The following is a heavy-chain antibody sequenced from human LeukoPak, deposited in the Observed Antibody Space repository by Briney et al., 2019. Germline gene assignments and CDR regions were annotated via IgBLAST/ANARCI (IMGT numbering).Heavy chain of an antibody. CDR2: IYSGGST. V-gene: IGHV3-53*01. CDR3: ARGVSYGSGSYIGDP. J-gene: IGHJ5*02. Sequence: GGSLRLSCAASGFTASSTYMSWVRQAPGKGLEWVSVIYSGGSTYYADSVKGRFTISRDNSKNTFYLQMNSLRAEDTAVYYCARGVSYGSGSYIGDPWGQGTLVTVPS. CDR1: GFTASSTY. D-gene: IGHD3-10*01.